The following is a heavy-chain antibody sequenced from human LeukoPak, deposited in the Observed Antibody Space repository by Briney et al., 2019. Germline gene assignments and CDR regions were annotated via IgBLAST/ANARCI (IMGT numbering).Heavy chain of an antibody. V-gene: IGHV3-23*01. Sequence: GGSLRLSCAASGFTFSSYAMSWVRQAPGKGLEWVSAISGSGGSTYYADSVKGRFTISRDNSKNTLYLQMGSLRAEDMAVYYCARGDYDFWSADYWGQGTLVTVSS. D-gene: IGHD3-3*01. CDR2: ISGSGGST. CDR1: GFTFSSYA. J-gene: IGHJ4*02. CDR3: ARGDYDFWSADY.